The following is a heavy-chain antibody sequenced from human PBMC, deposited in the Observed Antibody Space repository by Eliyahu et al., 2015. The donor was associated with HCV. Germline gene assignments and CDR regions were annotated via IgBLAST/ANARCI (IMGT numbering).Heavy chain of an antibody. CDR3: ASGGGGIAVTGTGGWFDP. V-gene: IGHV4-59*01. D-gene: IGHD6-19*01. J-gene: IGHJ5*02. Sequence: QVQLQESGPGLVKPSETLSLTCTVSVXXXPTXXWSWIRPPPGKGXEWIGYIHYXGSTNYNPSLKSRVTIALDTSKNQFSLNLTSVTAADTAMYYCASGGGGIAVTGTGGWFDPWGQGTLVTVSS. CDR2: IHYXGST. CDR1: VXXXPTXX.